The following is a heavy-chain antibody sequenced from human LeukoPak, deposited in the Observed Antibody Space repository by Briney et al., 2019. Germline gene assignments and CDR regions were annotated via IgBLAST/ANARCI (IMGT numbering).Heavy chain of an antibody. CDR1: GGTFSSYA. CDR3: ARSGLIRGVIITPFDY. V-gene: IGHV1-69*05. CDR2: IIPIFGTA. D-gene: IGHD3-10*01. Sequence: SVKVSCKASGGTFSSYAISWVRQAPGQGLEWMGGIIPIFGTANYAQKFQGRVTITTDESTSTAYMELSSLRSEDTAVYYCARSGLIRGVIITPFDYWGQGTLVTVPS. J-gene: IGHJ4*02.